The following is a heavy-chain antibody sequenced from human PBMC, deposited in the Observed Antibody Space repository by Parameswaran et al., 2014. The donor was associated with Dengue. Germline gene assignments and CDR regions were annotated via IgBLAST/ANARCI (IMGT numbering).Heavy chain of an antibody. CDR2: IFTGGST. Sequence: GGSLRLSCAASEFTVSSHFMSWVRQAPGKGLEWVSVIFTGGSTFYADSVKGRFTISRDNSKNTLYLQMNSLRAEDTAVYYCAREPGITVGMDVWGQGTTVTVSS. CDR1: EFTVSSHF. CDR3: AREPGITVGMDV. D-gene: IGHD3-10*01. J-gene: IGHJ6*02. V-gene: IGHV3-53*01.